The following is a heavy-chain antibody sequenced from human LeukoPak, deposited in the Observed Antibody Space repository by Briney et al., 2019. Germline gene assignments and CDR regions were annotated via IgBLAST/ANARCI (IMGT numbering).Heavy chain of an antibody. D-gene: IGHD3-10*01. CDR2: ISSSGSTI. CDR1: GFTFSSHG. CDR3: ARESGITMLRGAHTP. V-gene: IGHV3-48*04. J-gene: IGHJ5*02. Sequence: PGGSLRLSCGASGFTFSSHGMTWVRQAPGKGLEWLSYISSSGSTIYYADSVKGRFTVSRDNAKNSLYLQMNSLRAEDTAVYYCARESGITMLRGAHTPWGQGILVTVSS.